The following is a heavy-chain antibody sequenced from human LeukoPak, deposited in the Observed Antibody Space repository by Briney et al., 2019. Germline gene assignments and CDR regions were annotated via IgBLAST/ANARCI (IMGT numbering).Heavy chain of an antibody. CDR2: VYYSGST. V-gene: IGHV4-39*01. CDR1: GGSISSSAYY. Sequence: SETLSLTCTVSGGSISSSAYYWGWIRQSPGKGLEWIGDVYYSGSTFYNPSLMSRVTISADTSMNQFSLKLSSVAAADTTVYYCARHSFYYYYYIDVWGKGTTVIVSS. CDR3: ARHSFYYYYYIDV. J-gene: IGHJ6*03.